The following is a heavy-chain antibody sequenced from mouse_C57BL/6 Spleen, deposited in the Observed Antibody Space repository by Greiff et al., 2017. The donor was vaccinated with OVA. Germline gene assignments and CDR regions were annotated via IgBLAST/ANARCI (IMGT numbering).Heavy chain of an antibody. CDR3: ARSSGITTVVATDYAMDY. D-gene: IGHD1-1*01. J-gene: IGHJ4*01. CDR2: INPNNGGT. V-gene: IGHV1-18*01. CDR1: GYTFTDYN. Sequence: EVKLVESGPELVKPGASVKIPCKASGYTFTDYNMDWVKQSHGKSLEWIGDINPNNGGTIYNQKFKGKATLTVDKSSSTAYMELRSLTSEDTAVYYCARSSGITTVVATDYAMDYWGQGTSVTVSS.